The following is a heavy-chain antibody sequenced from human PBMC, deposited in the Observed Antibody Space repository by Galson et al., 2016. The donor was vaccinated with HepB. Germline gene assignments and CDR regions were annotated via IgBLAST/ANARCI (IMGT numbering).Heavy chain of an antibody. D-gene: IGHD3-9*01. CDR1: GFTFSDYY. J-gene: IGHJ5*02. Sequence: SLRLSCAASGFTFSDYYMSWIRQAPGKGLECVSHISRSSSLTNYADSVKGRFIISRENVKNSLYLQMNSLRAEDTAVYFCARGRRGKYDFLTGYTKGQYNYFDPWGQGTLVTVSS. CDR3: ARGRRGKYDFLTGYTKGQYNYFDP. CDR2: ISRSSSLT. V-gene: IGHV3-11*06.